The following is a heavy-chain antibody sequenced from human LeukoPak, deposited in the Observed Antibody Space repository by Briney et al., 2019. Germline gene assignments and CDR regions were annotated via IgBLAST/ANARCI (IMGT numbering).Heavy chain of an antibody. D-gene: IGHD3-10*01. CDR1: GFTLRSNY. CDR2: LHTDGSS. Sequence: PGGSLRLSCAPSGFTLRSNYMTWVRQAPGKGLEWVSILHTDGSSFYADSVNGRCTISRDISKNTVSLHMTSLRAEDTAVYYCARVRITMVRGSNSFYYMDVWGKGTTVTVSS. V-gene: IGHV3-53*01. CDR3: ARVRITMVRGSNSFYYMDV. J-gene: IGHJ6*03.